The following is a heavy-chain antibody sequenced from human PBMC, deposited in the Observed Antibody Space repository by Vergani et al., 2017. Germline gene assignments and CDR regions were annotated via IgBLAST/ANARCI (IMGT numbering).Heavy chain of an antibody. CDR2: IYWDDDK. Sequence: QITLKESGPTLVKPTQTLTLTCAFSGFSLSSGGVGVGWIRQPPGKALEWLAIIYWDDDKRYSPSLKSRLTITKDTSKNQVVLTMTNMDPVDTATYYCAHRGAYSSDGGGTVDIWGQGTMVTVSS. V-gene: IGHV2-5*02. CDR1: GFSLSSGGVG. D-gene: IGHD6-19*01. CDR3: AHRGAYSSDGGGTVDI. J-gene: IGHJ3*02.